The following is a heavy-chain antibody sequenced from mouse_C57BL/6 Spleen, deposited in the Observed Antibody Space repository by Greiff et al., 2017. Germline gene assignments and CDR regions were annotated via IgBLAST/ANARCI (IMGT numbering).Heavy chain of an antibody. CDR1: GYTFTSYW. Sequence: QVQLQQPGAELVKPGASVKMSCKASGYTFTSYWITWVKQRPGQGLEWIGDIYPGSGSTNYNVKFKSKATLTVDTSSSTSYMQLSSLTSEDSAVYDCARAGYYLDYWGQGTTLTVSS. CDR3: ARAGYYLDY. CDR2: IYPGSGST. J-gene: IGHJ2*01. V-gene: IGHV1-55*01. D-gene: IGHD2-2*01.